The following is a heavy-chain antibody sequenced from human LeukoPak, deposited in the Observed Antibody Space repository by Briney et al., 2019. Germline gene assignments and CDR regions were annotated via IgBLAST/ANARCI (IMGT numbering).Heavy chain of an antibody. CDR2: ISGSGNST. CDR3: ASARGSYYIDY. Sequence: PGGSLRLSCAASGFTFRKYAMSWVRQTPGKGLQWVSSISGSGNSTYYADSVKGRFAISRDNSKNTLYLQMNSLRAEDTAVYYCASARGSYYIDYWGQGTLVTVSS. J-gene: IGHJ4*02. D-gene: IGHD1-26*01. V-gene: IGHV3-23*01. CDR1: GFTFRKYA.